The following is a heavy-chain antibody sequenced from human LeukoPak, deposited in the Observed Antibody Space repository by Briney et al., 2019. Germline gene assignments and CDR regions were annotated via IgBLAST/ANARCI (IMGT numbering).Heavy chain of an antibody. CDR2: FYYGGNT. Sequence: SETLSLTCTVSGGSIRSYYWGCIRQPPGKGLEWIGYFYYGGNTNYNPSLKSRVTISVDTSKNQFSLKLNSVTAADTAVYYCARGSGSYGFWGQGTPVTVSS. CDR3: ARGSGSYGF. V-gene: IGHV4-59*01. CDR1: GGSIRSYY. J-gene: IGHJ4*02. D-gene: IGHD1-26*01.